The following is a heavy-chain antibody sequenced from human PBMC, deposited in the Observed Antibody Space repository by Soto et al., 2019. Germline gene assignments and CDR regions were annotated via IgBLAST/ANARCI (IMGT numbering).Heavy chain of an antibody. CDR3: ASVEFKYHYDSSGFYCCLDF. J-gene: IGHJ4*02. Sequence: SAKVSCEASGGTYSRCAISWVRQDTGKGLEWMGGTIPIFGTAKYAQQFQGRVTITADESTSTAYMELSSLRSGDTAVYYCASVEFKYHYDSSGFYCCLDFCGQGTLVSVSS. CDR2: TIPIFGTA. D-gene: IGHD3-22*01. V-gene: IGHV1-69*13. CDR1: GGTYSRCA.